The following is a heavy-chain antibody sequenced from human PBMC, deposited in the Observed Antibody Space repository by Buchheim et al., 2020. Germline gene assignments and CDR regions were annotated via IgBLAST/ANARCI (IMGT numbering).Heavy chain of an antibody. Sequence: QVQLVESGGGVVQPGRSLRLSCAASGFTFSSYAMHWVRQAPGKGLEWVAVISYDGSNKYYADSVKGRFTISRDNSKNTLYLQMNSLGAEDTAVYYCARGGYYDFWSGYLEIDYWGQGTL. CDR1: GFTFSSYA. J-gene: IGHJ4*02. D-gene: IGHD3-3*01. CDR2: ISYDGSNK. CDR3: ARGGYYDFWSGYLEIDY. V-gene: IGHV3-30-3*01.